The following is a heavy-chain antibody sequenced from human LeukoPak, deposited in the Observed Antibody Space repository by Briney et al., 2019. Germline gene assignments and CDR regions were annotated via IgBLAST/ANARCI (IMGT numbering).Heavy chain of an antibody. V-gene: IGHV3-23*01. D-gene: IGHD1-26*01. J-gene: IGHJ4*02. CDR3: AKKGATTGDFDY. CDR2: ISGSGGDT. CDR1: GFTFSNFL. Sequence: SGGSLRLSCAASGFTFSNFLMTWVRQAPGKGPEWVSAISGSGGDTYYADCVKGRFTISRDNSKNTLYLQMNSLRAEDTAVYYCAKKGATTGDFDYWGQGTLVTVSS.